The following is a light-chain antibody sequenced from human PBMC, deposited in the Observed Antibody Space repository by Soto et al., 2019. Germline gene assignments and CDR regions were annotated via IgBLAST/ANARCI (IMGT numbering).Light chain of an antibody. Sequence: EIVLTQSPGTLSLSPGERATLSCRASQSVSSTFVAWYQQKPGQAPRLLIYGASSRATGIPDRFSGSGSGTVFTLTITRLEPEDFAVYYCQQYGNLPRTFGQGTKVDIK. CDR2: GAS. CDR1: QSVSSTF. J-gene: IGKJ1*01. V-gene: IGKV3-20*01. CDR3: QQYGNLPRT.